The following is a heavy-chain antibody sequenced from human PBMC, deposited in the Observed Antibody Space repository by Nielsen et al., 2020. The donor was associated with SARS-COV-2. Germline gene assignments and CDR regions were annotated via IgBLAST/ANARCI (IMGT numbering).Heavy chain of an antibody. D-gene: IGHD4-17*01. Sequence: SETLSLTCSVYGGSFSGYHWSWIRQSPGKGLEWIGEIYYSGTTNYNPSLKSRVTMAVDKSKNQFSLSVTSMTAADTAVYFCATLYDNGDFGDGFDFWGRGKMVTVSP. V-gene: IGHV4-34*01. CDR3: ATLYDNGDFGDGFDF. CDR1: GGSFSGYH. CDR2: IYYSGTT. J-gene: IGHJ3*01.